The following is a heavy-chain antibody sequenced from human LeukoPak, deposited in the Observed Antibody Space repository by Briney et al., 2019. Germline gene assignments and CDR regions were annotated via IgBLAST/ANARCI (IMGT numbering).Heavy chain of an antibody. CDR2: INTDGSST. D-gene: IGHD5-12*01. Sequence: PGGSLRLSCAASGFTFSSYWMHWVRQAPGKGLVWVSRINTDGSSTSYADSVKGRFTISRDNAKNTLYLQMNSLRAEDTAVYYCARGFLGYVFFDHWGQGTLVTVSS. V-gene: IGHV3-74*01. J-gene: IGHJ4*02. CDR3: ARGFLGYVFFDH. CDR1: GFTFSSYW.